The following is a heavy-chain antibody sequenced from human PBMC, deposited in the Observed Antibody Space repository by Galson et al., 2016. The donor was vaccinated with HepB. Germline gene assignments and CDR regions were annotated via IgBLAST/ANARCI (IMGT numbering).Heavy chain of an antibody. D-gene: IGHD4-17*01. Sequence: SETLSLTCTVSGGSISSSSYFWAWIRQPPGKGLEWVGSFYYNEGTYSSPSLKSRIKISADTSKNQFSLNLTSVTAADTAVYYCARHGTTVTSAFGFWGQGTRVTVSP. J-gene: IGHJ4*02. CDR2: FYYNEGT. CDR3: ARHGTTVTSAFGF. V-gene: IGHV4-39*01. CDR1: GGSISSSSYF.